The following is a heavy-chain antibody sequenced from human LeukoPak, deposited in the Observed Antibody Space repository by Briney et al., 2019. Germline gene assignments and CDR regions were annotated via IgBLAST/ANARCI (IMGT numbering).Heavy chain of an antibody. CDR1: GFTFDDYA. CDR2: ISWNSGSI. D-gene: IGHD3-16*01. J-gene: IGHJ6*02. CDR3: AKDIDDVYYYGMDV. V-gene: IGHV3-9*01. Sequence: GGSLRLSCAASGFTFDDYAMHWVRQAPGKGLEWVSGISWNSGSIGYADSVKGRFTISRGNAKNSLYLQMNSLRAEDTALYYCAKDIDDVYYYGMDVWGQGTTVTVSS.